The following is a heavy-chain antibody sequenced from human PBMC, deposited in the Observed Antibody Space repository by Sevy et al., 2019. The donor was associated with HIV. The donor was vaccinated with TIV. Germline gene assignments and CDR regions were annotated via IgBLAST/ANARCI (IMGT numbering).Heavy chain of an antibody. D-gene: IGHD3-10*01. CDR3: AKGYYGSGNSDYFDH. V-gene: IGHV3-30*18. J-gene: IGHJ4*02. CDR1: RFTFSDYG. CDR2: ISYDGSNK. Sequence: GGSLRLSCAASRFTFSDYGMHWVRQAPGKVLEWVAIISYDGSNKYYADSVKGRFTISRDNSKNTLYLQINSLRADDTAVYYCAKGYYGSGNSDYFDHWGQGTLVTVSS.